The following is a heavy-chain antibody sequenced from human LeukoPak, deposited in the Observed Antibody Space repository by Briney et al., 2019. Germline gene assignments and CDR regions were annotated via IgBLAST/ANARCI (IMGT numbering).Heavy chain of an antibody. J-gene: IGHJ5*02. CDR1: GYTFTSYY. Sequence: GASVKVSCKASGYTFTSYYMHWVRQAPGQGLEWMGIINPSGGSTSYAQKFQGRVTMTTDTSTSTAYMELRSLTSDDTAMYYCARDNSVGETAWWFDPWGQGTLVTVSS. D-gene: IGHD1-26*01. CDR3: ARDNSVGETAWWFDP. CDR2: INPSGGST. V-gene: IGHV1-46*01.